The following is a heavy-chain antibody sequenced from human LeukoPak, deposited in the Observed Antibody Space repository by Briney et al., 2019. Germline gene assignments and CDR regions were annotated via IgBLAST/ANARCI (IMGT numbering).Heavy chain of an antibody. CDR1: GYTFTSNY. D-gene: IGHD4-17*01. CDR3: ARSLYGPHASYFDY. J-gene: IGHJ4*02. Sequence: SVKVSCKASGYTFTSNYIHWVRQAPGQGLEWMGGIIPIFGTANYAQKFQGRVTITADEPTSTAYMELSSLRSEDTAVYYCARSLYGPHASYFDYWGQGTLVTVSS. CDR2: IIPIFGTA. V-gene: IGHV1-69*13.